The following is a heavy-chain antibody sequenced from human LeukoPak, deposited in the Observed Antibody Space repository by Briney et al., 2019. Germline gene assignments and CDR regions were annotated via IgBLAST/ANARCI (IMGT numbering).Heavy chain of an antibody. V-gene: IGHV1-24*01. CDR2: FDPEDGET. D-gene: IGHD3-3*01. J-gene: IGHJ5*02. CDR3: ATAAVVLRFLEWLFA. CDR1: GYTLTELS. Sequence: ASVKVSCKVSGYTLTELSMHWVRQAPGKGLEWMGGFDPEDGETIYAQKFQGRVTMTEDTSTDTAYMELSSLRSEDTAVYYCATAAVVLRFLEWLFAWGQGTLVTVSS.